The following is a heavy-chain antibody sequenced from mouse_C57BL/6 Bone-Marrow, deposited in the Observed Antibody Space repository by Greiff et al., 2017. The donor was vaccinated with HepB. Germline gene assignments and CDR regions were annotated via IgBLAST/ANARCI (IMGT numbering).Heavy chain of an antibody. CDR2: INPNNGGT. Sequence: EVQLQQSGPELVKPGASVKMSCKASGYTFTDYNMHWVKQSHGKSLEWIGYINPNNGGTSYNQKFKGKATLTVNKSSSTAYMELRSLTSEDSAVYYCASQDPYYYGSSYQGRGDYFDYWGQGTTLTVSS. CDR1: GYTFTDYN. J-gene: IGHJ2*01. CDR3: ASQDPYYYGSSYQGRGDYFDY. V-gene: IGHV1-22*01. D-gene: IGHD1-1*01.